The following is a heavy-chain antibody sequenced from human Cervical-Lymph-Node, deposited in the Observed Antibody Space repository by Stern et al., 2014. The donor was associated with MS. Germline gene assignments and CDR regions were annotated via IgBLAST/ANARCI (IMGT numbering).Heavy chain of an antibody. CDR3: AKAAGAARYYYHLDV. Sequence: QLVQSGGGLVQPGRSLRLSCAASGFTFDDYAMHWVRQAPGKGLEWVSSISWNRVATGYADSVKGRFTISRDNAKNSLYLQMDSLRAEDTALYYCAKAAGAARYYYHLDVWGQGTSVTVSS. V-gene: IGHV3-9*01. CDR1: GFTFDDYA. J-gene: IGHJ6*02. D-gene: IGHD1-26*01. CDR2: ISWNRVAT.